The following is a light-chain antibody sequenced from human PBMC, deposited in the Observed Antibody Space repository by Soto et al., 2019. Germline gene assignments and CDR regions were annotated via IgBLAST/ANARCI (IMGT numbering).Light chain of an antibody. Sequence: EIVLTQSPGTVSLSPGERATLSCRASQIVSSSYLAWYQQKPGQAPRLLIYGASSRATGIPDRFSGSGSGTDFTLTISRLEPEDFAVYYCQQYGSSPPITFGQGARLENK. CDR2: GAS. V-gene: IGKV3-20*01. CDR1: QIVSSSY. J-gene: IGKJ5*01. CDR3: QQYGSSPPIT.